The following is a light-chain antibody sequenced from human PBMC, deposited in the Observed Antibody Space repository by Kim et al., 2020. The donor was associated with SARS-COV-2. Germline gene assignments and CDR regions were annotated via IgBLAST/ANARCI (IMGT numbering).Light chain of an antibody. V-gene: IGLV3-25*03. CDR2: KDS. CDR3: QSADSSGTYV. J-gene: IGLJ1*01. Sequence: VSTGQTARRTCYGDALQGQHGSWYKQKPGQAPCLVIYKDSERPSGIPERFSGSSSATTVTLTISGVQAEADADYYCQSADSSGTYVFGSGTKVTVL. CDR1: ALQGQH.